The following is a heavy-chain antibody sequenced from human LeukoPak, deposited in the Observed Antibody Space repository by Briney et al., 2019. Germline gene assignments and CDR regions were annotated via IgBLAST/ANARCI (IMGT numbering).Heavy chain of an antibody. Sequence: GGSLRLSCAASGFTFSKNGMHWVRQAPGKGLEWVALIWYDGSKKYYVDSVKGRFTISRDSSTLFLQMNSLRAEDTAMYYCARFTGGDYYGRLDYWGQGTLVTVSS. CDR1: GFTFSKNG. J-gene: IGHJ4*02. V-gene: IGHV3-33*01. CDR2: IWYDGSKK. D-gene: IGHD2-21*02. CDR3: ARFTGGDYYGRLDY.